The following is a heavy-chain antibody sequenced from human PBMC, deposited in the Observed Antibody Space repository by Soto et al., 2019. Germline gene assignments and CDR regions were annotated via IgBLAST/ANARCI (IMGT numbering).Heavy chain of an antibody. V-gene: IGHV1-69*01. D-gene: IGHD3-16*01. CDR3: ARPFQSRPGGWYFDL. Sequence: QVQLVQSGAEVKKPGSSVKVSCTASGGTFSSYSINWVRQAPGQGLEWMGGIIPIFGTANYAQKFQGRVTLTADESTSTAHMELSSLRNEDTAVYYCARPFQSRPGGWYFDLWGRGTLVTVSS. J-gene: IGHJ2*01. CDR2: IIPIFGTA. CDR1: GGTFSSYS.